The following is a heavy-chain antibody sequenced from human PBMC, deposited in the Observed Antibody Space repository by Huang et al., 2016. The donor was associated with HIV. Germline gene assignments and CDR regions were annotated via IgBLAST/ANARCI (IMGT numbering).Heavy chain of an antibody. CDR3: VRGWYIAALPYFDY. J-gene: IGHJ4*02. Sequence: QVQLVQSGAEVRKPGASVKVSCEISGYSFASYDINWVRQATGQGLELMGWMNPNSGNTGYAQKFQGRVTMTRNTSISTAYMELSSLRSEDTAKYFCVRGWYIAALPYFDYWGQGTLVTVSS. V-gene: IGHV1-8*01. CDR1: GYSFASYD. D-gene: IGHD6-6*01. CDR2: MNPNSGNT.